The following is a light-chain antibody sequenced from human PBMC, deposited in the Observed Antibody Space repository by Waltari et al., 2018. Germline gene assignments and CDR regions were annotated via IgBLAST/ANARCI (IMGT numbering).Light chain of an antibody. CDR3: QTWDTATHVI. J-gene: IGLJ2*01. Sequence: QVVLTQSPSASASLGASVKLTCTLSSGHSDYAIAWHQQQPEKGPRYLMKVNSGGSHIKGDGIPARFSGSSSGAERYLTISSLQSEDEADYYCQTWDTATHVIFGGGTKLTVL. CDR2: VNSGGSH. V-gene: IGLV4-69*01. CDR1: SGHSDYA.